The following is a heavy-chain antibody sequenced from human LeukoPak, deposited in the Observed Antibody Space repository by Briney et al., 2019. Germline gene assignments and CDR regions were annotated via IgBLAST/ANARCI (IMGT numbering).Heavy chain of an antibody. CDR3: AREWSGIQLWSSGPDY. V-gene: IGHV1-2*02. CDR1: GYTFTGYY. CDR2: INPNSGGT. D-gene: IGHD5-18*01. J-gene: IGHJ4*02. Sequence: GASVKVSCKASGYTFTGYYMHWVRQAPGQGLEWMGWINPNSGGTNYAQKFQGRVTMTRDTSISTAHMELSRLRSDDTAVYYCAREWSGIQLWSSGPDYWGQGTLVTVSS.